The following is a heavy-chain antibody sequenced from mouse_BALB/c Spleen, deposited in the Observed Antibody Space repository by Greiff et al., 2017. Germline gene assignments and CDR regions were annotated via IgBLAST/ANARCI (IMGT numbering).Heavy chain of an antibody. V-gene: IGHV5-12-1*01. CDR2: ISSGGGST. J-gene: IGHJ4*01. CDR3: ARLAYYAMDY. CDR1: GFAFSSYD. Sequence: EVKLVESGGGLVKPGGSLKLSCAASGFAFSSYDMSWVRQTPEKRLEWVAYISSGGGSTYYPDTVKGRFPISRDNAQNTLYLQMSSLKSEDTAMYYCARLAYYAMDYWGQGAAVTVSS.